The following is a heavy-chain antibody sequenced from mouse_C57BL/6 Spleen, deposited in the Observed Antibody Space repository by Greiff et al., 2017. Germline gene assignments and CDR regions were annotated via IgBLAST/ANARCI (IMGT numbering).Heavy chain of an antibody. CDR3: ASSNYGNYAMDY. Sequence: EVQLQQSGPELVKPGASVKIPCKASGYTFTDYNMDWVKQSHGKSLEWIGDINPNNGGTIYNQKFKGKATLTVDKSSSTAYMELRSLTSEDTAVYYCASSNYGNYAMDYWGQGTSVTVSS. CDR1: GYTFTDYN. V-gene: IGHV1-18*01. J-gene: IGHJ4*01. CDR2: INPNNGGT. D-gene: IGHD2-5*01.